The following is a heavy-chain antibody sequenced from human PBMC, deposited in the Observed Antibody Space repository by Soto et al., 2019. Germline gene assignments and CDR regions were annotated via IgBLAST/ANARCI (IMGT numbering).Heavy chain of an antibody. CDR1: GGTFSGYA. Sequence: QVQLVQSGAEVKKPGSSVKVSCQASGGTFSGYALTWVRQAPGQGLEWMGEFVPLFGSTNYAQKFAGSITSIADESTSTGYMELSTLRSEDTAVYYCATHSLGTSSPPYFDNWGQGTLVTVSS. CDR2: FVPLFGST. V-gene: IGHV1-69*01. CDR3: ATHSLGTSSPPYFDN. J-gene: IGHJ4*02. D-gene: IGHD2-15*01.